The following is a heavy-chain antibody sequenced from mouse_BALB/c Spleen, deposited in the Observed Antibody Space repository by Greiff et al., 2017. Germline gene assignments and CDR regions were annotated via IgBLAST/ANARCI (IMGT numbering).Heavy chain of an antibody. D-gene: IGHD2-4*01. CDR3: ARQRYDYIAY. J-gene: IGHJ3*01. CDR1: GFTFSSYT. CDR2: ISNGGGST. Sequence: EVKLVESGGGLVQPGGSLKLSCAASGFTFSSYTMSWVRQTPEKRLEWVAYISNGGGSTYYPDTVKGRFTISRDNAKNTLYLQMSSLKSEDTAMYYCARQRYDYIAYWGQGTLVTVSA. V-gene: IGHV5-12-2*01.